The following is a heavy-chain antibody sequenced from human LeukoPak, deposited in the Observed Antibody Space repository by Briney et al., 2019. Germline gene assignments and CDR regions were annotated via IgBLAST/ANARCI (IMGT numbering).Heavy chain of an antibody. Sequence: GGSLRLSCAASGFTFSSYGTHWVRQAPGKGLEWVAVIWYDGSNKYYADSVKGRFTISRDNSKNTLYLQMNSLRAEDTAVYYCAKAGRTTVTNPYFDYWGQGTLVTVSS. J-gene: IGHJ4*02. CDR2: IWYDGSNK. D-gene: IGHD4-17*01. CDR1: GFTFSSYG. CDR3: AKAGRTTVTNPYFDY. V-gene: IGHV3-33*06.